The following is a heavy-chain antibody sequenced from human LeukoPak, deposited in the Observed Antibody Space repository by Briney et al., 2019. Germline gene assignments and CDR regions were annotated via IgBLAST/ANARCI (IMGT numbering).Heavy chain of an antibody. D-gene: IGHD2-15*01. J-gene: IGHJ5*02. CDR3: ARDPRNVGLAP. V-gene: IGHV3-74*01. CDR2: NNGDGSTT. Sequence: GGSLRLSCVASGFSLSGYWMNWVRHAPGKGLMYISRNNGDGSTTNYADVVKGRFTMSRDNVKNTLYLQMNSLRVEDTAVYYCARDPRNVGLAPWGQGTLVTVSS. CDR1: GFSLSGYW.